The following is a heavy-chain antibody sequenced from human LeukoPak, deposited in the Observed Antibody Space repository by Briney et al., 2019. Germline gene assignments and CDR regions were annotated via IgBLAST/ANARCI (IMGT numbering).Heavy chain of an antibody. Sequence: PGGSLRLSCAASGFTFSSYSMNWVRQAPGKGLEWVSSISSTSSYINYADSVKGRFTISRDNAKNSLYLQMNSLRAEDTAVYYCARSMQWLVPWVDYWGQGTLVTVSS. CDR1: GFTFSSYS. V-gene: IGHV3-21*01. D-gene: IGHD6-19*01. J-gene: IGHJ4*02. CDR2: ISSTSSYI. CDR3: ARSMQWLVPWVDY.